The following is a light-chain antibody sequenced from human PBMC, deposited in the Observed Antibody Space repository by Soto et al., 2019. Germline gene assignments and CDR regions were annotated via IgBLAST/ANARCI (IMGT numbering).Light chain of an antibody. Sequence: DIQMTQSPSSLSASVGDRVTITCQASQDISNYLHWYQQKPGKAPTLLSYDASNLETGVPSRFSGSGSGTDFTFTISSLQHEDIAKYYCQQYDNPPYTFGQGTKLEIK. CDR1: QDISNY. V-gene: IGKV1-33*01. CDR2: DAS. J-gene: IGKJ2*01. CDR3: QQYDNPPYT.